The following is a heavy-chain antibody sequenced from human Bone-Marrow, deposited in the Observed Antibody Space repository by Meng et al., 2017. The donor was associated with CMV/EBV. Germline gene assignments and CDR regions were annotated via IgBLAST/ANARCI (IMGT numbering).Heavy chain of an antibody. D-gene: IGHD4-23*01. V-gene: IGHV1-2*02. CDR2: INPNSGGT. CDR3: AREKMTMVVTSFDP. Sequence: ASVKVSCKASGYTFTGYYMHWVRQAPGQGLEWMGWINPNSGGTNYAQKFQGRVTMTRDTSISTAYMELSRLRSDDTAVYYCAREKMTMVVTSFDPWGQGTLVTGSS. J-gene: IGHJ5*02. CDR1: GYTFTGYY.